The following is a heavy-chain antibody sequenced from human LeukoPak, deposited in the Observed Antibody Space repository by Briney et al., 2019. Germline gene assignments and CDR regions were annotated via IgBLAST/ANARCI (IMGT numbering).Heavy chain of an antibody. J-gene: IGHJ5*02. CDR3: AREGEFYTESSDSYYRGYFDP. CDR1: GGSISTYY. D-gene: IGHD3-22*01. CDR2: IYTSGSS. Sequence: PSETLSLTCTVSGGSISTYYWSWIRQPPGKGLEWLGYIYTSGSSKYNPSLKGRLTILVDKSKNQFSLKLNSVTAADTAVYYCAREGEFYTESSDSYYRGYFDPWGQGTLVSV. V-gene: IGHV4-59*01.